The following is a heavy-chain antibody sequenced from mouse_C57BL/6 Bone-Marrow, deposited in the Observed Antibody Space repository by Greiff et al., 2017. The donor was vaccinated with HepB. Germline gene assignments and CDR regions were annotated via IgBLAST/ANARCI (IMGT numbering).Heavy chain of an antibody. J-gene: IGHJ2*01. Sequence: EVMLVESGGGLVKPGGSLKLSCAASGFTFSSYTMSWVRQTPEKRLEWVATISGGGGNTYYPDSVKGRFTISRDNAKNTLYLQMSSLRSEDTALYYCARPPYYYGSSHYYFDYWGQGTTLTVSS. V-gene: IGHV5-9*01. CDR3: ARPPYYYGSSHYYFDY. CDR1: GFTFSSYT. D-gene: IGHD1-1*01. CDR2: ISGGGGNT.